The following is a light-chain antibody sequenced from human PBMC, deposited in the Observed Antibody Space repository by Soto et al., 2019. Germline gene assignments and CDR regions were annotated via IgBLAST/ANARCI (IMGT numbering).Light chain of an antibody. CDR3: CSYVGSSILM. CDR2: EVN. J-gene: IGLJ3*02. V-gene: IGLV2-23*02. Sequence: QLVLTQPASVSGSPGQSITISCTGTSRDIGLYNLVSWYQQLPGKAPKLIIYEVNERPSGISDRFSGSKSGNTASLTISGLQDEDEADYYCCSYVGSSILMFGGGTKVTVL. CDR1: SRDIGLYNL.